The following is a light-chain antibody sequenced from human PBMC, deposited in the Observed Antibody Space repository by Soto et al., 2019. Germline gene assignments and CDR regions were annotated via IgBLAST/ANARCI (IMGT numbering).Light chain of an antibody. CDR1: QSVTNNQ. CDR3: QQYDNWPRT. V-gene: IGKV3-20*01. CDR2: GVS. Sequence: EIVLTQSPGTLSLSPGERATLSCRASQSVTNNQFAWFRQKPGQAPRLLIWGVSNRATGIPDRFSGSGSGTDFTLTISSLKSEDFAVYYCQQYDNWPRTFGQGTKVDIK. J-gene: IGKJ1*01.